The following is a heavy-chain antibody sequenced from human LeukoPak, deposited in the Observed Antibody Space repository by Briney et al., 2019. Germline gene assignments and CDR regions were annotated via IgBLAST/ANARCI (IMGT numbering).Heavy chain of an antibody. V-gene: IGHV3-23*01. CDR1: GFTFSSHA. CDR2: ISGSGETT. D-gene: IGHD3-9*01. CDR3: ARDGTDVLTDRIRFDY. Sequence: GGSLRLSCAASGFTFSSHAMSWVRQAPGKGLEWVSAISGSGETTYYGDSVKGRFTISSDNSKNTLYLHMNSLRAEDTAVYYCARDGTDVLTDRIRFDYWGQGTLVTVSS. J-gene: IGHJ4*02.